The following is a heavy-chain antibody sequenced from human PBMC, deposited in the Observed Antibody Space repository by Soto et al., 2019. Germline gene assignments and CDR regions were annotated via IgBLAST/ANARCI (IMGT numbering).Heavy chain of an antibody. CDR3: AKDLITMVRGVIIFPSYYYYYGMDV. J-gene: IGHJ6*02. CDR1: GFTFSSYG. Sequence: GGSLRLSCAASGFTFSSYGMHWVRQAPGKGLEWVAVISYDGSNKYYADSVKGRFTISRDNSKNTLYLQMNSLRAEDTAVYYCAKDLITMVRGVIIFPSYYYYYGMDVWGQGTTVTVSS. D-gene: IGHD3-10*01. CDR2: ISYDGSNK. V-gene: IGHV3-30*18.